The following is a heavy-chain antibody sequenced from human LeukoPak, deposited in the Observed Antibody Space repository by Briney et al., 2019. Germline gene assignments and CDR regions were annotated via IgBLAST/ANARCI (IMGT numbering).Heavy chain of an antibody. Sequence: GGSLRLSCVASGYAFSSYSINWVRQAPGKGLEWVSSISVRSNYIYYADSVRGRFSISRDDARDSLYLQMNSLRAEDTAVYYCVRLRRNSDTSGFYYYYDFWGQGTLVTVSS. V-gene: IGHV3-21*01. CDR3: VRLRRNSDTSGFYYYYDF. CDR2: ISVRSNYI. J-gene: IGHJ4*02. CDR1: GYAFSSYS. D-gene: IGHD3-22*01.